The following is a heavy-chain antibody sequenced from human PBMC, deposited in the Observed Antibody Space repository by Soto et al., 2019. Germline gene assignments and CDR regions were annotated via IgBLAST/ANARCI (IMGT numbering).Heavy chain of an antibody. CDR1: GFTFANYG. V-gene: IGHV3-23*01. D-gene: IGHD3-3*01. CDR2: VSSSGGRT. CDR3: AKVAKSRVVIEYFDY. Sequence: EVQLLESGGGLVQPGGSLRLSCGTSGFTFANYGRGWVRQAPGRGLEWVSGVSSSGGRTYYADSVKGRFTISRDNSRNTLFLQMNSLRAEDTAVYYCAKVAKSRVVIEYFDYWGKGSLITVSS. J-gene: IGHJ4*02.